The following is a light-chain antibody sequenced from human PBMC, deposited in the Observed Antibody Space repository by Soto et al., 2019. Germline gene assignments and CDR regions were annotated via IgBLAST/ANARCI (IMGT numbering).Light chain of an antibody. V-gene: IGKV3-15*01. J-gene: IGKJ4*01. CDR2: GAS. CDR1: HSVSNY. Sequence: PVPRATLSCRASHSVSNYFAWYQQKPGQAPRLLISGASTGATGIPARFSGSGSGTEFTLTISSLQSEDCAIYYCQQYHTWPITFGGGTKVDI. CDR3: QQYHTWPIT.